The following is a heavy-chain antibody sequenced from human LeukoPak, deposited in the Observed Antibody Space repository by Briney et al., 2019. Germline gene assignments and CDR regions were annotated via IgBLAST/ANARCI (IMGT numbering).Heavy chain of an antibody. CDR1: GGSFSVYY. CDR2: INHRGST. Sequence: SETLSLTCAVYGGSFSVYYWSCLRQPPGKGREWIGEINHRGSTNYNPPLKSRVTISVDASKKHFSLKMSSVTAADTAVYYCARVLGYDFWSRYPKSNWFAPWGQGTLVTVSS. CDR3: ARVLGYDFWSRYPKSNWFAP. J-gene: IGHJ5*02. V-gene: IGHV4-34*01. D-gene: IGHD3-3*01.